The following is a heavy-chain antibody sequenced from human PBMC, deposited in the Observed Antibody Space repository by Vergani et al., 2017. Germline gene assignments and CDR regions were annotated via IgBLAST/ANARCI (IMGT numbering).Heavy chain of an antibody. J-gene: IGHJ5*02. CDR3: TWHWEVVAANNWFDP. D-gene: IGHD2-15*01. CDR1: NDSVSNTFYY. V-gene: IGHV4-39*01. Sequence: QVQLQESGPGLVKPSESLSLTCAVSNDSVSNTFYYWGWIRQTPGKGLEWIGSIYYSGSTYYNPSLESRVTMSVDTSKSQFSLKLSSVTAADTAVYYCTWHWEVVAANNWFDPWGQGTLVTVSS. CDR2: IYYSGST.